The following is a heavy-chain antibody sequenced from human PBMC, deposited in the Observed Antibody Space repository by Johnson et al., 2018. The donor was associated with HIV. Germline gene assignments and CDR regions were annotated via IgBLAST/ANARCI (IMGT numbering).Heavy chain of an antibody. CDR3: AKGATRYKTDGSKHDGAFDV. Sequence: VQLVESGGSVVRPGGSLRLSCAASGFSFNDYGMNWVRQVPGKGLEWVSGINWNSGSIGHADSVKGRFTISRDHAKNSLHLQMSSLRAEDTALYYCAKGATRYKTDGSKHDGAFDVWGQGTMVTVSS. V-gene: IGHV3-20*04. D-gene: IGHD1-26*01. CDR1: GFSFNDYG. J-gene: IGHJ3*01. CDR2: INWNSGSI.